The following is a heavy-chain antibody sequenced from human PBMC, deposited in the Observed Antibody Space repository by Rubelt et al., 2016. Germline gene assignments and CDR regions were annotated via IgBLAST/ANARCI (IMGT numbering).Heavy chain of an antibody. J-gene: IGHJ4*02. CDR3: ARVGREWGGSSSYVAY. CDR2: INSDGGAT. Sequence: EVQLLESGGGLVQPGGSLRLSCAASGFTFSSYAMSWVRQAPGKGLEWVSRINSDGGATTYADSVKGRFSISRDNATNTLYLQLHRLPVEDTAVYYCARVGREWGGSSSYVAYWGQGTLVTVSS. D-gene: IGHD6-6*01. V-gene: IGHV3-74*02. CDR1: GFTFSSYA.